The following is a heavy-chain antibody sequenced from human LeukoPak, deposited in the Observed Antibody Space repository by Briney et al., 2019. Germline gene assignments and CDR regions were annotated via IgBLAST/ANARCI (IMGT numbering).Heavy chain of an antibody. CDR1: GFTFNTYA. D-gene: IGHD2-2*01. J-gene: IGHJ4*02. V-gene: IGHV3-23*01. CDR3: AKLGCTGTTCYANY. Sequence: GRSLRLSCAASGFTFNTYAMSWVRQAPGKGLEWVSVISGSGGSTYYADSAKGRFTISRDNSKNTLYLQMNSLRAEDTAVYYCAKLGCTGTTCYANYWGQGAPVTVSS. CDR2: ISGSGGST.